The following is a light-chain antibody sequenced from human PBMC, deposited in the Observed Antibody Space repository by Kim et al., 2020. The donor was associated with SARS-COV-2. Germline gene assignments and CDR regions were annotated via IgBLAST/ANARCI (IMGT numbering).Light chain of an antibody. Sequence: SPGETATLSCRASQSIGPHLAWYQQKAGQPPRLLIYASSTRAAGVPDRFSGRGSGTDFSLIISNLEPEDIAVYYCQQRGNWPPITFGQGTRLEIK. CDR3: QQRGNWPPIT. CDR2: ASS. CDR1: QSIGPH. J-gene: IGKJ5*01. V-gene: IGKV3-11*01.